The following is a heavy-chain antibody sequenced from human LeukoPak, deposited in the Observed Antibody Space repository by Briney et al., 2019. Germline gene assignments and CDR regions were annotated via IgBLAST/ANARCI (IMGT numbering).Heavy chain of an antibody. D-gene: IGHD3-22*01. J-gene: IGHJ4*02. CDR1: GLTFNSYW. Sequence: LTHPCAPPGLTFNSYWMHGLRQAAPKGLAWVARNNSDGSSTSYADSVKSRFTIPRDDAKNTLYLQMHSLRAEDTAVYYCASLEDYYESSGDYWGQGTLVTVSS. CDR3: ASLEDYYESSGDY. CDR2: NNSDGSST. V-gene: IGHV3-74*01.